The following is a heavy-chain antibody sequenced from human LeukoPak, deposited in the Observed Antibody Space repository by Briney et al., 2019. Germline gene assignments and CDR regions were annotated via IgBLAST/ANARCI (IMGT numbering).Heavy chain of an antibody. CDR1: GEPFSGYY. CDR2: INRNGNT. V-gene: IGHV4-34*01. J-gene: IGHJ4*02. D-gene: IGHD3-3*01. Sequence: RPSETLSLTCAISGEPFSGYYWGWIRQPPGKGLELIGEINRNGNTDYNPSLKSRVSMSIDTSKNQFSLKLISVTAADAAVYYCARLVPERFFQLNPEGYYDYWGQGILVTVSS. CDR3: ARLVPERFFQLNPEGYYDY.